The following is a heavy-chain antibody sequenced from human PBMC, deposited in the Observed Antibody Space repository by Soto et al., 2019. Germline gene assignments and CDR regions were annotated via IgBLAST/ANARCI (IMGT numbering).Heavy chain of an antibody. CDR1: GFTFRHYS. D-gene: IGHD2-21*01. J-gene: IGHJ4*01. Sequence: GGSMRLSCSASGFTFRHYSMHWVRQAPGKGLEWVAYISTSSSPRYYADSVKGRFTISRDNDRKSIYLEMSSLRDEDTAMYYCPRDALHYCDNDGRQAGWGPGSLVTVYS. V-gene: IGHV3-48*02. CDR3: PRDALHYCDNDGRQAG. CDR2: ISTSSSPR.